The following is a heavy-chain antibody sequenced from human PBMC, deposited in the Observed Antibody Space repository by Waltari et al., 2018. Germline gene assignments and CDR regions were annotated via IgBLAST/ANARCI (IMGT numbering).Heavy chain of an antibody. CDR2: INPNSGGT. D-gene: IGHD3-3*01. J-gene: IGHJ6*02. Sequence: QVQLVQSGAEVKKPGASVKVSCKASGYTFTGYYMHWVRQAPGQGLEWMGWINPNSGGTNYAQKFQGRVTMTRDTSISTAYMELSRLRSDDTAVYYCARDHRDFWSGYYDYYYGMDVWGQGTTVIVSS. CDR3: ARDHRDFWSGYYDYYYGMDV. CDR1: GYTFTGYY. V-gene: IGHV1-2*02.